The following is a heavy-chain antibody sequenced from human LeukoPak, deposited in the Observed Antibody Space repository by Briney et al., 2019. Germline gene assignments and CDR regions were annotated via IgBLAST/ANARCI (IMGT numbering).Heavy chain of an antibody. J-gene: IGHJ4*02. CDR3: AKGAAIDH. D-gene: IGHD5-24*01. Sequence: PGGSLRLSCAASGFTYNNYAMNWVRQAPGQGLEWVAAVTGPADTTYYADSVRGSFTISRDSFKDTVYLQMNRLGAEDPALYYCAKGAAIDHWGQGTLVTVSS. CDR1: GFTYNNYA. CDR2: VTGPADTT. V-gene: IGHV3-23*01.